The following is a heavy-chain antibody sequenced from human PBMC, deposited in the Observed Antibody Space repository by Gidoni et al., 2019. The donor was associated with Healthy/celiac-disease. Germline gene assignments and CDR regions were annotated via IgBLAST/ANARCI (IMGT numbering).Heavy chain of an antibody. J-gene: IGHJ3*02. V-gene: IGHV3-48*01. D-gene: IGHD2-2*01. CDR2: ISSSSSTI. CDR3: ARAGDIVVVRDAFDI. CDR1: GCTFSSTG. Sequence: EVQLVESGGGLVQPGGSLRLSCAASGCTFSSTGRNWVRQAPGKGLEWVSSISSSSSTIYYADSVKGRFTISRDNAKNSLYLQMTSLRAEDTAVYYCARAGDIVVVRDAFDIWGQGTMVTVSS.